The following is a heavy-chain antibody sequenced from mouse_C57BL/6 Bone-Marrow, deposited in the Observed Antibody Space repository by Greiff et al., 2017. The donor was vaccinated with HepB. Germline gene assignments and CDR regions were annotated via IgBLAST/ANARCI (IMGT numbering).Heavy chain of an antibody. CDR3: ARGGTAQALFAY. J-gene: IGHJ3*01. V-gene: IGHV1-85*01. CDR2: IYPRDGTS. Sequence: QVQLQQSGPELVKPGTSVKLSCRASGYTFTNYDINWMKQRPGQGLEWIGWIYPRDGTSKYNEKFKGKATLTVDTSSSTTYMEFHSLTSEDSAVYFCARGGTAQALFAYWGQGTLVTVSA. D-gene: IGHD3-2*02. CDR1: GYTFTNYD.